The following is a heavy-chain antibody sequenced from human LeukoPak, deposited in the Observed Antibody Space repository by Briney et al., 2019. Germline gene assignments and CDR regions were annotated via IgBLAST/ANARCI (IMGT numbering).Heavy chain of an antibody. Sequence: GGSLRLSCAASGFTFSGSAMHWVRQASGKGLEWVGLIRSKANSYATAYAASVKGRFTISRDDSKNTAYLQMNSLKTEDTAVYYCTRQPFGVVITRIEYYYYGMDVWGQGTTVTVSS. CDR1: GFTFSGSA. CDR3: TRQPFGVVITRIEYYYYGMDV. CDR2: IRSKANSYAT. J-gene: IGHJ6*02. D-gene: IGHD3-3*01. V-gene: IGHV3-73*01.